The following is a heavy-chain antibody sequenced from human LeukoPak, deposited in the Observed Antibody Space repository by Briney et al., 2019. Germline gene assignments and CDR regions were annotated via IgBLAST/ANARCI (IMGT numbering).Heavy chain of an antibody. J-gene: IGHJ4*02. Sequence: ASVTVSCTASGYTFTSYYMHWVRQAPGQGLEWMGIINLSGGSTSYAQKFQGRVTMTRDTSTSTVYMELSSLRSEDTAVYYCALWRGGHDYWGQGTLVTVSS. V-gene: IGHV1-46*01. CDR2: INLSGGST. D-gene: IGHD2/OR15-2a*01. CDR1: GYTFTSYY. CDR3: ALWRGGHDY.